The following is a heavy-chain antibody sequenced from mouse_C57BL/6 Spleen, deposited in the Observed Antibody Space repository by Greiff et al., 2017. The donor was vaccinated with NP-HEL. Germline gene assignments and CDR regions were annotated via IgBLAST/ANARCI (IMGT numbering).Heavy chain of an antibody. J-gene: IGHJ4*01. Sequence: QVQLQQPGAELVRPGSSVKLSCKASGYTFTSYWMDWVKQRPGQGLEWIGNIYPSDSETHYNQKFKDKATLTVDKSSSTAYMQLSSLTSEDSAVYYCARRGGYDYDAYYAMDYWGQGTSVTVSS. CDR1: GYTFTSYW. D-gene: IGHD2-4*01. CDR2: IYPSDSET. V-gene: IGHV1-61*01. CDR3: ARRGGYDYDAYYAMDY.